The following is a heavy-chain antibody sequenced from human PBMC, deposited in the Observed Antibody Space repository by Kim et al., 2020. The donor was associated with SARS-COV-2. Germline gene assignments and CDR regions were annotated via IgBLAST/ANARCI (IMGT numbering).Heavy chain of an antibody. J-gene: IGHJ4*02. CDR3: VRGTSDWKGTDY. CDR2: INHDGSIR. Sequence: GGSLRLSCAASGFTFSNFWMHWVRQVPEKGLLWVSHINHDGSIRNYADSVKGRFTISRDNAKNTLYLQMNSLRADDTAVFYCVRGTSDWKGTDYWGQGTLVTVSS. V-gene: IGHV3-74*01. D-gene: IGHD6-19*01. CDR1: GFTFSNFW.